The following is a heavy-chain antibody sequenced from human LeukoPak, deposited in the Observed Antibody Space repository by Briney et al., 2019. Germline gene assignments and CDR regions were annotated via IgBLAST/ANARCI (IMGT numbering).Heavy chain of an antibody. CDR3: ARPARYFGPMDV. CDR2: IYYSGST. V-gene: IGHV4-30-4*08. Sequence: SETPSLTCTVSGGSISSGDYYWSWIRQPPGKGLEWIGYIYYSGSTYYNPSLKSRVTISVDTSKNQFSLKLSSVTAADTAVYYCARPARYFGPMDVWGKGTTVTVSS. J-gene: IGHJ6*03. D-gene: IGHD3-9*01. CDR1: GGSISSGDYY.